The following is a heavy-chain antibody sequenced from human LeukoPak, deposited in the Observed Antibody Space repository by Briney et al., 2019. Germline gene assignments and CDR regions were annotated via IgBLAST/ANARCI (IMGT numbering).Heavy chain of an antibody. J-gene: IGHJ3*02. D-gene: IGHD1-14*01. CDR3: ARGPGDFDASDI. CDR2: IKENGNEQ. V-gene: IGHV3-7*04. CDR1: GFPFSSYG. Sequence: GGSLRLSCVASGFPFSSYGMHWVRQAPGKGPEWVAHIKENGNEQYYADSVKGRFTISRDNAKKSLCLQMNSLRAEDTALYYCARGPGDFDASDIWGQGTMVTVSS.